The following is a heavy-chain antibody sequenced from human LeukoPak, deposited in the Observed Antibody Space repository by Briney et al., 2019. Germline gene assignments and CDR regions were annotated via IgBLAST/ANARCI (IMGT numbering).Heavy chain of an antibody. CDR1: GFTFSNVW. V-gene: IGHV3-74*01. CDR2: INTDGSTT. CDR3: ARGRGGSYHY. D-gene: IGHD1-26*01. Sequence: PGGSLRLSCAASGFTFSNVWMHWVRQDPGKGLVWVSRINTDGSTTTYADSVKGRFTISRDNAKNTLYLQMNSLRVEDTAVYYCARGRGGSYHYWGQGTLVTVSS. J-gene: IGHJ4*02.